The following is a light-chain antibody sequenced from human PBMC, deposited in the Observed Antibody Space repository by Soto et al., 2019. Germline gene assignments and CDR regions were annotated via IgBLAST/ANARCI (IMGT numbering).Light chain of an antibody. CDR1: QSVSST. Sequence: EIVMTQSPATLSVSPGERATLSCRASQSVSSTLPWCQQKPGQAPRLLISGASSRATGIPDRFTGSGSETSFTLTISRLEPEDFALYYCQHYQSGHPITFGQGTRLEIK. CDR2: GAS. V-gene: IGKV3D-15*01. J-gene: IGKJ5*01. CDR3: QHYQSGHPIT.